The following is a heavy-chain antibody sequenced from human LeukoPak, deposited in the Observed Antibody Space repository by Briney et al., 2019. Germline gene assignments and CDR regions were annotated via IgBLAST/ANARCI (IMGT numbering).Heavy chain of an antibody. V-gene: IGHV3-11*01. Sequence: KPGGSLRLSCAASGFTFSDYNTRWIRQAPGKGLEWVSSISRSGSTKYYADSVKGRFTISRDNAKNSLFLQMNSLRAEDTAVYYCARVLRYCSGGNCYSGGLGYMDVWGKGTTVTISS. CDR3: ARVLRYCSGGNCYSGGLGYMDV. CDR2: ISRSGSTK. CDR1: GFTFSDYN. D-gene: IGHD2-15*01. J-gene: IGHJ6*03.